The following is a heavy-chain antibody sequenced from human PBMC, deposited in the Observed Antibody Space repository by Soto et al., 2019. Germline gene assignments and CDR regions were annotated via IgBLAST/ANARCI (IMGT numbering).Heavy chain of an antibody. CDR3: ASDPGIAVAGALPFDY. CDR1: GYTFTSYG. D-gene: IGHD6-19*01. Sequence: ASVKVSCKASGYTFTSYGISWVRPAPGRGLEWMVWLSAYNGNTNYAQKLQGRVTMTTDTSTSTAYMELRSLRSDDTAVYYCASDPGIAVAGALPFDYRGQGTLVTVS. J-gene: IGHJ4*02. V-gene: IGHV1-18*01. CDR2: LSAYNGNT.